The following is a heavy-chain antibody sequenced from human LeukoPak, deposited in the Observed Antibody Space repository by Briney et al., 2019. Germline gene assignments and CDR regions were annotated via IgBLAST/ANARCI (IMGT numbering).Heavy chain of an antibody. CDR3: ARGGYYDILTGYYNVAYFDY. Sequence: SETLSLTCAVSGGSFSGYYWSWVRQPPGKGLEWIGEINHGGSTNYNPSLKSRVTISVDTSKNQFSLKLSSVTAADTAVYYCARGGYYDILTGYYNVAYFDYWGQGTLVTVSS. J-gene: IGHJ4*02. V-gene: IGHV4-34*01. CDR1: GGSFSGYY. D-gene: IGHD3-9*01. CDR2: INHGGST.